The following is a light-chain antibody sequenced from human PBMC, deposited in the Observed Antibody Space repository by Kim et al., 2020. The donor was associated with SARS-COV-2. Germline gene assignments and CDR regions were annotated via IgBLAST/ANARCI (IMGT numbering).Light chain of an antibody. CDR1: KLGDKY. J-gene: IGLJ3*02. CDR2: QDS. Sequence: SYELTQPPSVSVSPGQTASITCPGDKLGDKYACWYQQKPGQSPVLVIYQDSKRPSGIPERFSGSNSGNTATLTISGTQARDEADYYCQAWDSSTWVFGGG. V-gene: IGLV3-1*01. CDR3: QAWDSSTWV.